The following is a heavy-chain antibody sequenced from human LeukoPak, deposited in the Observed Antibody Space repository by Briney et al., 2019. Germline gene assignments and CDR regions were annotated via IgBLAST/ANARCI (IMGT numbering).Heavy chain of an antibody. CDR2: IYSSGST. D-gene: IGHD5-24*01. Sequence: SETLSLTCAVSGASVSGSNYYWGWIRQPPGKGLEWIGNIYSSGSTYYNASLQSRVTISIDTSKNQFSLKLNSVTAADTAVYYCARHRSKWLQSSFDYWGQGTLVTVSS. J-gene: IGHJ4*02. V-gene: IGHV4-39*01. CDR3: ARHRSKWLQSSFDY. CDR1: GASVSGSNYY.